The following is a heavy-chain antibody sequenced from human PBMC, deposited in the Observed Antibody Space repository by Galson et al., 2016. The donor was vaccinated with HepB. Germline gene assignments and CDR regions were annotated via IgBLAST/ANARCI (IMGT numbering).Heavy chain of an antibody. J-gene: IGHJ4*02. CDR3: AHQSRGYNYGYVR. V-gene: IGHV2-5*01. D-gene: IGHD5-18*01. CDR2: VYWNDDK. CDR1: TSGEG. Sequence: TSGEGVAWIRQPPGKALEWLALVYWNDDKRYSPTLKSRLTITKDTSRNLVVLRMTNMEPVDTATYYCAHQSRGYNYGYVRWGQGTLVTVSS.